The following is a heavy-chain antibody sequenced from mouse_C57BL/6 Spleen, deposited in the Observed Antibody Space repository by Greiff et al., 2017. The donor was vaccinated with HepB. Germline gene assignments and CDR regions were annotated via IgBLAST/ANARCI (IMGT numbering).Heavy chain of an antibody. J-gene: IGHJ2*01. CDR3: TRSGGNLYYFDY. D-gene: IGHD2-1*01. Sequence: QVQLQQSGAELVRPGASVTLSCKASGYTFTDYEMHWVKQTPVHGLEWIGAIDPETGGTAYNQKFKGKAILTADKSSSTAYMELRSLTSEDSAVYYCTRSGGNLYYFDYWGQGTTLTVSS. V-gene: IGHV1-15*01. CDR2: IDPETGGT. CDR1: GYTFTDYE.